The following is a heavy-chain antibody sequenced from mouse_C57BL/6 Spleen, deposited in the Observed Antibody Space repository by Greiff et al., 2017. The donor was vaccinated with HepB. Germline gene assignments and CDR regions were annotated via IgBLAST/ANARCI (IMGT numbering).Heavy chain of an antibody. CDR3: TREGFTTVNY. J-gene: IGHJ2*01. CDR2: IDPETGGT. CDR1: GYPFTDYE. Sequence: QVQLQQSGAELVRPGASVTLSCKASGYPFTDYEMHWVKQTPVHGLEWIGAIDPETGGTAYNQKFKGKAILTADKSSSTAYMELRSLTSEDSAVYYCTREGFTTVNYWGQGTTLTFSS. D-gene: IGHD1-1*01. V-gene: IGHV1-15*01.